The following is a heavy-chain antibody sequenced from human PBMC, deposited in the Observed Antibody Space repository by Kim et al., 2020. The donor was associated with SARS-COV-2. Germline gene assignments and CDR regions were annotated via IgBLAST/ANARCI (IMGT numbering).Heavy chain of an antibody. D-gene: IGHD7-27*01. V-gene: IGHV4-34*01. CDR2: IIHSGST. CDR3: ARGLGDY. J-gene: IGHJ4*02. Sequence: SETLSLTCAVYGGSFSGYYWSWIRQPPGKGLEWIGEIIHSGSTNYNPSLKSRVTISVDTSKNKFSLKLSSVTAADTAVYYCARGLGDYWGQGTLVTVSS. CDR1: GGSFSGYY.